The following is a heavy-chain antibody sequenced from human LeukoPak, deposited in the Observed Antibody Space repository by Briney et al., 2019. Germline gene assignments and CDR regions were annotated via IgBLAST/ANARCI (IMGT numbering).Heavy chain of an antibody. D-gene: IGHD3-10*01. Sequence: GRSLRLSCAASGLTFSSYGMHWVRQAPGKGLEWVAVISYDGSNKYYADSVKGRFTISRDNSKKTLYLQMNSLRAEDTAVYYCANQARWFGEEEYFQHWGQGTLVTVSS. CDR3: ANQARWFGEEEYFQH. CDR1: GLTFSSYG. V-gene: IGHV3-30*18. J-gene: IGHJ1*01. CDR2: ISYDGSNK.